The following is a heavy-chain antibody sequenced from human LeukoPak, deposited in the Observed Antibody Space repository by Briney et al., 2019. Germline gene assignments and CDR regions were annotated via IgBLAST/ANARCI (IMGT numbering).Heavy chain of an antibody. J-gene: IGHJ6*03. CDR2: INWNGGST. CDR3: ARVRGTVTSYYYYYMDV. V-gene: IGHV3-20*03. Sequence: WIRQPPGKGLEWVSGINWNGGSTGYADSVKGRFTISRDNAKSSLYRQMNSLRAEDTALYYCARVRGTVTSYYYYYMDVWGKGTTVTVSS. D-gene: IGHD4-17*01.